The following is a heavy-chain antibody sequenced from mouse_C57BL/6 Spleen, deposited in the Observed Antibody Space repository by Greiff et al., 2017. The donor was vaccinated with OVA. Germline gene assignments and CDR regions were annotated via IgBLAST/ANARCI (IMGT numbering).Heavy chain of an antibody. CDR3: TLGRGDY. CDR1: GFTFSDAW. D-gene: IGHD4-1*01. CDR2: ISNKANNHAP. J-gene: IGHJ2*01. V-gene: IGHV6-6*01. Sequence: EVQLVESGGGLVQPGGSMKLSCAASGFTFSDAWMDWVRQSPEKGLEWVAEISNKANNHAPYYAESGQGRFTISRDDAKSSDYLQMNRLRAEDTGIYDCTLGRGDYWGQGTTLTVSS.